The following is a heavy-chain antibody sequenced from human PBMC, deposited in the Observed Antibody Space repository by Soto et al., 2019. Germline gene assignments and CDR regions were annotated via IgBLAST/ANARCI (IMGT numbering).Heavy chain of an antibody. CDR2: ISAYNGNT. V-gene: IGHV1-18*01. CDR1: GYTFTSYG. J-gene: IGHJ3*02. Sequence: GASVKVSCKASGYTFTSYGISWVRQAPGQGLEWMGWISAYNGNTNYAQKLQGRVTMTTDTSTSTAYMELRSLRSDDTAVYYCARVGLGQQWLNDAFESWGKGTMVPVAS. D-gene: IGHD6-19*01. CDR3: ARVGLGQQWLNDAFES.